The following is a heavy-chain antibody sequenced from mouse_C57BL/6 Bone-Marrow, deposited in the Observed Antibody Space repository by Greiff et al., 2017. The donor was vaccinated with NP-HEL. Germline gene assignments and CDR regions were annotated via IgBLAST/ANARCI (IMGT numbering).Heavy chain of an antibody. CDR2: ISDGGSYT. CDR3: ARDRYYGSAAWFAY. CDR1: GFTFSSYA. V-gene: IGHV5-4*01. J-gene: IGHJ3*01. Sequence: EVKLVESGGGLVKPGGSLKLSCAASGFTFSSYAMSWVRQTPEQRLEWVATISDGGSYTYYPDNVKGRFTISRDNAKNNLYLQMSHLKSEDTAMYYCARDRYYGSAAWFAYWGQGTLVTVSA. D-gene: IGHD1-1*01.